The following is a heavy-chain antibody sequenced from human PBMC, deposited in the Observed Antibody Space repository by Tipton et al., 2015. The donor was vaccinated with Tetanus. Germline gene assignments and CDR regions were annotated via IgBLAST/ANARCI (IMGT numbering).Heavy chain of an antibody. V-gene: IGHV1-69*09. CDR1: GGSFRNYA. CDR3: AREQGYFDY. Sequence: QLVQSGAEVKKAGSSVTVSCKASGGSFRNYAITWVRQAPGQGLEWMGRIIPSLDTADYSPKLQGRLTVTADKSTTTAYMELSSLRSDDTAVYFCAREQGYFDYWGQGTLVTVSS. D-gene: IGHD2-15*01. J-gene: IGHJ4*02. CDR2: IIPSLDTA.